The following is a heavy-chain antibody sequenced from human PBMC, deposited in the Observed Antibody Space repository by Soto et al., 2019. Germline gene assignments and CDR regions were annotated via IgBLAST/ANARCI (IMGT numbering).Heavy chain of an antibody. CDR1: GGSISSGGYY. V-gene: IGHV4-31*03. D-gene: IGHD3-22*01. Sequence: QVQLQESSPGLVKPSQTLSLTCTVSGGSISSGGYYWSWIRQHPGKGLEWIGYIYYSGSTYYNPSLKSRVTISVDTSKNQFSLKLSSVTAADTAVYYCARGRLPGYYDSSGYYLNWFDPWGQGTLVTVSS. CDR3: ARGRLPGYYDSSGYYLNWFDP. CDR2: IYYSGST. J-gene: IGHJ5*02.